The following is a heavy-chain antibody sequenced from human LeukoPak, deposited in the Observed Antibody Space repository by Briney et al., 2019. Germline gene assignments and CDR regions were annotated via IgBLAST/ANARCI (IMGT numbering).Heavy chain of an antibody. Sequence: SETLSLTCTVSGGSISSSSYYWGWIRQPPGKGLEWIGTIYYSGSTYYNPSLKSRVTISVDTSKNQFSLKLSSVTAADTAVYYCARQTTSGYDFQNFDYWGQGTLVTVSS. CDR2: IYYSGST. D-gene: IGHD5-12*01. CDR1: GGSISSSSYY. J-gene: IGHJ4*02. CDR3: ARQTTSGYDFQNFDY. V-gene: IGHV4-39*01.